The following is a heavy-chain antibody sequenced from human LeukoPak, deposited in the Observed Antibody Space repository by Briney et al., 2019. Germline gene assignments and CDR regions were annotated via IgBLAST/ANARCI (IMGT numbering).Heavy chain of an antibody. CDR3: ARVGWELPYYFDY. V-gene: IGHV3-74*01. CDR1: GFTFSSYW. Sequence: GESLRLSCAASGFTFSSYWMHWVRQPPGKGLVWVSRINSGGRSKSYADSVKGRFTNSRDNAKNTLYLQMNSLRAEDTAVYYCARVGWELPYYFDYWGQGTLVTVSS. J-gene: IGHJ4*02. D-gene: IGHD1-26*01. CDR2: INSGGRSK.